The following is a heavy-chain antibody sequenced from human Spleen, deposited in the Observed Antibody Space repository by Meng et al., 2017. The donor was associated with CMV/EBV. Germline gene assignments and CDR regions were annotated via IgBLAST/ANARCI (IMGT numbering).Heavy chain of an antibody. Sequence: ASVKVSCKSFGYTFTTYYLRWVRQAPGQGLEWMGWIHPNSGGTNYPQKFQGRVTMTRDRSMRTVYMELSRLTSVDTAIYFCARDEGGSFGHWGQGTLVTVSS. CDR3: ARDEGGSFGH. D-gene: IGHD1-26*01. J-gene: IGHJ5*02. V-gene: IGHV1-2*02. CDR1: GYTFTTYY. CDR2: IHPNSGGT.